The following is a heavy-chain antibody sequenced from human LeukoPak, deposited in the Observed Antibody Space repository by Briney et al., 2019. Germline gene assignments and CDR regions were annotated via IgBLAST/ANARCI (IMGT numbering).Heavy chain of an antibody. V-gene: IGHV3-21*01. Sequence: PGGSLRLSCAASGFTFSSYSMSWVRQAPGKGLEWVSSISSSSSYIYYADSVKGRFTISRDNAKNSLYLQMNSLRAEDTAVYYCARLSGYGSGSYYLSYYFDYWGQGTLATVSS. CDR3: ARLSGYGSGSYYLSYYFDY. CDR1: GFTFSSYS. J-gene: IGHJ4*02. D-gene: IGHD3-10*01. CDR2: ISSSSSYI.